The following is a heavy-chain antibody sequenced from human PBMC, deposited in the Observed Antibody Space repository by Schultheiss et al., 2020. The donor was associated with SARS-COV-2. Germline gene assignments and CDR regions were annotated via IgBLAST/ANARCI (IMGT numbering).Heavy chain of an antibody. CDR1: GGTFSSYA. D-gene: IGHD3-3*01. Sequence: SVKVSCKVSGGTFSSYAISWVRQAPGQGLEWMGGIIPIFGTAKYAQKFQGRVTITADESTSTAYMELSSLRSEDTAVYYCARDRISVTLFGVVKDGMDVWGQGTTVTVSS. V-gene: IGHV1-69*13. J-gene: IGHJ6*02. CDR3: ARDRISVTLFGVVKDGMDV. CDR2: IIPIFGTA.